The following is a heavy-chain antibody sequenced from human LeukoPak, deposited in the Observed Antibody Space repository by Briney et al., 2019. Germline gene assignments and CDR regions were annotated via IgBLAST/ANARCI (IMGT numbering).Heavy chain of an antibody. CDR3: ARRGRNMVRGVIGAFDI. J-gene: IGHJ3*02. CDR1: GGSFSGYY. V-gene: IGHV4-34*01. D-gene: IGHD3-10*01. CDR2: INHSGST. Sequence: SETLSLTCAVYGGSFSGYYWSWIRQPPGKGLERIGEINHSGSTNYNPSLKSRVTISVDTSKNQFSLKLSSVTAADTAVYYCARRGRNMVRGVIGAFDIWGQGTMVTVSS.